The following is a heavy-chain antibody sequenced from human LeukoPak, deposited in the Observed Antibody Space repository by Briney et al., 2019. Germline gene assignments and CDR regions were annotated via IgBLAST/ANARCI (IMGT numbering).Heavy chain of an antibody. Sequence: GGSLRLSCAASGFTFSSYAMSWVRQAPGKGLEWVSAISGSGGSTYYADSVKGRFTISRDNSKNTLYLQMNSLRAEDTAVYYCAKDLGWDIVVVVAATLGAFDIWGQGTMVTVSS. D-gene: IGHD2-15*01. CDR2: ISGSGGST. V-gene: IGHV3-23*01. J-gene: IGHJ3*02. CDR1: GFTFSSYA. CDR3: AKDLGWDIVVVVAATLGAFDI.